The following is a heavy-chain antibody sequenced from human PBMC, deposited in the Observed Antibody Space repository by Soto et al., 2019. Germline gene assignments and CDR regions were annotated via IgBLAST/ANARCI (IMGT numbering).Heavy chain of an antibody. CDR3: AKDRYCSATSCQDFGS. J-gene: IGHJ4*02. CDR1: GFSVTSYA. V-gene: IGHV3-23*01. Sequence: EVQLLESGGGLVQPGGSLRLSCAASGFSVTSYAMSWLRQATGKGLEWVSVRRGSGIGKDYADSVKGRFTISRDNSRNTLYLQMRGLRVEDTAVYYCAKDRYCSATSCQDFGSWGQGTLVTVSS. CDR2: RRGSGIGK. D-gene: IGHD2-2*01.